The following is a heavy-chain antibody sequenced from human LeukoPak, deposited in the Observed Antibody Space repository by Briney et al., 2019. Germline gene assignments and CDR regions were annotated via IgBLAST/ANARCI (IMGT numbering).Heavy chain of an antibody. J-gene: IGHJ3*02. CDR2: IWYDGSNK. CDR1: GFTFSSYG. Sequence: PGGPLRLSCAASGFTFSSYGMHWVRQAPGKGLEWVAVIWYDGSNKYYADSVKGRFTISRDNSKNTLYLQMNSLRAEDTAVYYCARDNPEFLDACDIWGEGTIGTVSS. V-gene: IGHV3-33*01. CDR3: ARDNPEFLDACDI. D-gene: IGHD1-14*01.